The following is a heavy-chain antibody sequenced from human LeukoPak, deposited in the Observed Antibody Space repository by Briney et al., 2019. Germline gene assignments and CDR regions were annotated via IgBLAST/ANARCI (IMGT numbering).Heavy chain of an antibody. Sequence: GGSLRLSCAASGFTFNTYTMHWVRQSPGKGLEWVAVMSHSGTSIDYADSVKGRFTISRDNSKNTLYLQMNGLQTDDTAVYYCATDLRYGSNFFFQYWGLGTLVAVSS. CDR3: ATDLRYGSNFFFQY. D-gene: IGHD5-18*01. CDR1: GFTFNTYT. V-gene: IGHV3-30*14. J-gene: IGHJ4*02. CDR2: MSHSGTSI.